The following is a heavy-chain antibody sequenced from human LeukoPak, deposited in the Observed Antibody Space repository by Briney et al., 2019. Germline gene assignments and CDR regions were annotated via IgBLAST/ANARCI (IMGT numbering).Heavy chain of an antibody. CDR1: GGSIISSNYY. J-gene: IGHJ4*02. V-gene: IGHV4-39*01. CDR3: ASTLRFLPYRRFDY. D-gene: IGHD3-3*01. CDR2: IYQSGSGSS. Sequence: ASETLSLTCSVSGGSIISSNYYWGWIRQPPGKGLEWIGSIYQSGSGSSYYNPSLKSRVTIFGDTSKNQFFLRPSSVTAADTAVYYCASTLRFLPYRRFDYWGQGTLVTVPS.